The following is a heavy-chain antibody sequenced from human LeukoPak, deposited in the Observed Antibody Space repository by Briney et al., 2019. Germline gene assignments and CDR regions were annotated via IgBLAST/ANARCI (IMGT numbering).Heavy chain of an antibody. J-gene: IGHJ5*02. CDR1: GGSFSGYY. CDR2: INHSGST. D-gene: IGHD2-2*01. CDR3: ARESHAYCSSTSRYRWYNWFDP. Sequence: SETLSLTCAVYGGSFSGYYWSWIRQPPGKGLEWIGEINHSGSTNYNPSLKSRVTISVDTSKNQFSLKLSSVTAADTAVYYCARESHAYCSSTSRYRWYNWFDPWGQGTLVTVSS. V-gene: IGHV4-34*01.